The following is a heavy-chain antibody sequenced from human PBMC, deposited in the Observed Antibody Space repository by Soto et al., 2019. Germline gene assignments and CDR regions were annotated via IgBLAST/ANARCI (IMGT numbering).Heavy chain of an antibody. CDR3: ARPIITYDYVWGSYPSGMDV. D-gene: IGHD3-16*02. Sequence: SETLSLTCAVYGGSFSGYYWTWIRQPPGTGLEWIGEINHSGSTNYNPSLKSRVTISVDTSKNQFSLKLSSVTAADTAVYYCARPIITYDYVWGSYPSGMDVWGQGTTVTVSS. CDR2: INHSGST. CDR1: GGSFSGYY. V-gene: IGHV4-34*01. J-gene: IGHJ6*02.